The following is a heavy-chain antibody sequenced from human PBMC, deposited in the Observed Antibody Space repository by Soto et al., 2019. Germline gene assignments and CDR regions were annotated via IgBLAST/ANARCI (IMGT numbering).Heavy chain of an antibody. D-gene: IGHD3-10*01. CDR2: IYFSGST. CDR3: ARDRARPPNYYYGLDV. CDR1: GGSINSDY. Sequence: SETLSLTCTVSGGSINSDYWTWIRQSPGKGMEWLGHIYFSGSTNYNPSLNRRVTISVDRSKNQFSLSLSSLTAADTAVYFCARDRARPPNYYYGLDVWGQGTTVTVSS. J-gene: IGHJ6*02. V-gene: IGHV4-59*01.